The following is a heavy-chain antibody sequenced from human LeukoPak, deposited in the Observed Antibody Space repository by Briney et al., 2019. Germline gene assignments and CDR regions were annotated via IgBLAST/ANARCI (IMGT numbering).Heavy chain of an antibody. CDR3: ARVPSSISPLEDY. CDR2: ISGSGGST. CDR1: GFTFSSYA. Sequence: GGSLRLSCAASGFTFSSYAMSWVRQAPGKGLEWVSSISGSGGSTYYADSLKGRFTISRDNAKNSLYLQMNSLRAEDTAVYYCARVPSSISPLEDYWGQGTLVTVSS. D-gene: IGHD6-6*01. V-gene: IGHV3-23*01. J-gene: IGHJ4*02.